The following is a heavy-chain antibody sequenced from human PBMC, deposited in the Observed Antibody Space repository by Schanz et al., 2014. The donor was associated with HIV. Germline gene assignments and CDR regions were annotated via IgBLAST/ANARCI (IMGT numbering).Heavy chain of an antibody. D-gene: IGHD3-16*02. J-gene: IGHJ4*02. V-gene: IGHV1-2*02. CDR1: GYTFIGYY. CDR3: ETCRCDGELSLLRY. Sequence: QVQLVQSGAAVKKPGASVKVSCKASGYTFIGYYMHWVRQAPGQGLEWMGWINPDNAGRNYAQKFQGRVTMTRDTSISTAFMELSRLRSDDTAVYYCETCRCDGELSLLRYWGQGTLVTVSS. CDR2: INPDNAGR.